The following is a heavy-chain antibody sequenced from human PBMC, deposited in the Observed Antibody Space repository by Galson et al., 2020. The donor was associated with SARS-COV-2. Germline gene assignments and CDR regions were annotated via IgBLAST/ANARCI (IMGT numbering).Heavy chain of an antibody. CDR1: GGSISSYY. CDR3: ARGLAGELRGALDNWFDP. V-gene: IGHV4-59*13. Sequence: SETLSLTCTASGGSISSYYWSWIRQPPGKGLEWIGYIYYSGSTNYNPSLKSRLTITVDTSKNQFSLKLSSVTAADTAVYYCARGLAGELRGALDNWFDPWGQGTLVTVSS. D-gene: IGHD1-26*01. J-gene: IGHJ5*02. CDR2: IYYSGST.